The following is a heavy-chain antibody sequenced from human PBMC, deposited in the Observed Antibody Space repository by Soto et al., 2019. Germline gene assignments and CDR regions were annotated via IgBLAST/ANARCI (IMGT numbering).Heavy chain of an antibody. D-gene: IGHD3-3*01. Sequence: ASVKVSCKASGYTFTSYYMHWVRQAPGQGLEWMGIINPSGGSTSYAQKFQGRVTMTRDTSTSTVYMELSSLRSEDTAVYYCAREELERYYDFWSNLFGPADYWGQGTLVTVSS. CDR1: GYTFTSYY. V-gene: IGHV1-46*01. CDR3: AREELERYYDFWSNLFGPADY. J-gene: IGHJ4*02. CDR2: INPSGGST.